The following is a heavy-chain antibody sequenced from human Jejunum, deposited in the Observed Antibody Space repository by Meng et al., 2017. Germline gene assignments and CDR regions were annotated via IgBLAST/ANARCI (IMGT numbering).Heavy chain of an antibody. J-gene: IGHJ6*02. CDR3: GRGLYYGLDV. V-gene: IGHV3-74*01. CDR2: INNDASST. Sequence: GESLKISCAASGFTFSSYPIHWVRQAPGKGLVWVSRINNDASSTSYAASVKGRFTISRDNTKNTLYLQMNSLRAEDTAVYYCGRGLYYGLDVWGQGTMVTVSS. CDR1: GFTFSSYP.